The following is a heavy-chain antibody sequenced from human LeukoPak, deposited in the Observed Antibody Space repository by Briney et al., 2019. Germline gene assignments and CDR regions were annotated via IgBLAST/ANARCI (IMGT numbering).Heavy chain of an antibody. Sequence: GGSLRLSCAGSGFTFSLYNMHWVRQAPGKGLEWVALISFGGSPTYHADSVRGRFTISRDNSKNTLFLQMSSLKAEDTAVYYCAREGASNGYHYGMDVWGQGTTVGVSS. CDR1: GFTFSLYN. D-gene: IGHD5-12*01. CDR3: AREGASNGYHYGMDV. CDR2: ISFGGSPT. V-gene: IGHV3-30*04. J-gene: IGHJ6*02.